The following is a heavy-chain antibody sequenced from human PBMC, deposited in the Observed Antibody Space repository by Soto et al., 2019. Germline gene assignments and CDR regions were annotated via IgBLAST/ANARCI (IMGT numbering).Heavy chain of an antibody. D-gene: IGHD2-15*01. CDR1: GGSFSGYY. V-gene: IGHV4-34*01. Sequence: SETLSLTCAVYGGSFSGYYWSWIRQPPGKGLEWIGEINHSGSTNYNPSLKSRVTISVDTSKNQFSLKLSSVTAADTAVYYCAREKMLGYCSGGSCYSGGVAFDIWGQGTMVTVSS. CDR2: INHSGST. J-gene: IGHJ3*02. CDR3: AREKMLGYCSGGSCYSGGVAFDI.